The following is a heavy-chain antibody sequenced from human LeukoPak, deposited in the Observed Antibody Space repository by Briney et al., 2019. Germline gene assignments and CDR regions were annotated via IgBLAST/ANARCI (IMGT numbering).Heavy chain of an antibody. Sequence: PSETLSLTCTVSGDSVTSGKYFWTWIRQSPGEGLEWIGYISYSGSTNYNPSLKSRVTISVDTSKEQLSLSLSSVTAADTAVYFCVRESLVAVSRYYFYHMDVWGQGTSVTVSS. V-gene: IGHV4-61*01. J-gene: IGHJ6*03. CDR3: VRESLVAVSRYYFYHMDV. D-gene: IGHD6-19*01. CDR2: ISYSGST. CDR1: GDSVTSGKYF.